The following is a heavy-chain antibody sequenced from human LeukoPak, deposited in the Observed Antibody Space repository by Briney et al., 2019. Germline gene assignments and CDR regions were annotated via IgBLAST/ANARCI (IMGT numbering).Heavy chain of an antibody. Sequence: GASVKVSCKASRYTFTGYYMHWVRQAPGQGLEWMGWINPNCGGTNYAQKFQGRVTMTRDTSISTAYMELSRLRSDDTAVYYCARMVSLRYFDWSANWFDPWGQGTLVTVSS. V-gene: IGHV1-2*02. CDR3: ARMVSLRYFDWSANWFDP. J-gene: IGHJ5*02. CDR1: RYTFTGYY. D-gene: IGHD3-9*01. CDR2: INPNCGGT.